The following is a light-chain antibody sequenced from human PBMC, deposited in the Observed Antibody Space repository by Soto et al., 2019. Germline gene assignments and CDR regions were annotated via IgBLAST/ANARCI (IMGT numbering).Light chain of an antibody. CDR2: DAS. CDR1: QSVGSY. J-gene: IGKJ4*01. Sequence: EIVLSQSPVTLSLSPGERATLSCRASQSVGSYLACYQQKPGQAPRLLIYDASNRATGIPTRFSGSGSGTDFTLTINSLEPEDFAVYYCQQRSNWPPLTFGGGTKVEIK. CDR3: QQRSNWPPLT. V-gene: IGKV3-11*01.